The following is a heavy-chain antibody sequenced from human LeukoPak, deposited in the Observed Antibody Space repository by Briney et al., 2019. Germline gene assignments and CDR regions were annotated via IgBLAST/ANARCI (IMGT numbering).Heavy chain of an antibody. Sequence: PGRSLRLSCAASGFTFSSYAMHWVRQAPGKGLEWVAVISYDGSNKYYADSVKGRFTISRDNSKNTLYLQMNSLRAEDTAVYYCARVGGDSWLRTTRYYYYYYMDVWGKGTTVTVSS. V-gene: IGHV3-30*04. CDR2: ISYDGSNK. D-gene: IGHD5-12*01. CDR3: ARVGGDSWLRTTRYYYYYYMDV. CDR1: GFTFSSYA. J-gene: IGHJ6*03.